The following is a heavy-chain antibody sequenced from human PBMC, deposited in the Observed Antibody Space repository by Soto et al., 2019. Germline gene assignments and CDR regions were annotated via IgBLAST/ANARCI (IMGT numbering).Heavy chain of an antibody. Sequence: SETLSLTCAVYGGSFSGYYWSWIRQPPGKGLEWIGEINHSGSTNYNPSLKSRVTISVDTSKNQFSLKLSSATAADTAVYYCARAGYGSGSPETFDYWGQGTLVTVSS. CDR3: ARAGYGSGSPETFDY. J-gene: IGHJ4*02. V-gene: IGHV4-34*01. CDR2: INHSGST. D-gene: IGHD3-10*01. CDR1: GGSFSGYY.